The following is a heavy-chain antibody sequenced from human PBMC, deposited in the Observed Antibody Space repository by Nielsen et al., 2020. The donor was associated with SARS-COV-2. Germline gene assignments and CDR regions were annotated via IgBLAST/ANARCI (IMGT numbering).Heavy chain of an antibody. CDR1: GFTFSSYW. Sequence: ESLKISCAGSGFTFSSYWMHRLRQDPGKGLVWVSRINSDGSTTTYADSVKGRFTISRDNAKNTLYLQMNNLRAEDTAVYYCARDWWFDPWGQGTLVTVSS. V-gene: IGHV3-74*01. CDR2: INSDGSTT. CDR3: ARDWWFDP. J-gene: IGHJ5*02.